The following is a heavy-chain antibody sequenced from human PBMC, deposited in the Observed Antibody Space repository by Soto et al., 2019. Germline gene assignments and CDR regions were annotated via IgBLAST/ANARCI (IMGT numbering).Heavy chain of an antibody. CDR2: ISAYNGNT. J-gene: IGHJ4*02. Sequence: ASVKVSCKASGYTFTSYGISWVRQAPGQGLEWMGWISAYNGNTNYAQKLQGRVTMTTDTSTSTAYMELRSLRSDDTAVYYCARVGGHYDFWSGYESYFDYWGQGTLDTVSS. V-gene: IGHV1-18*04. D-gene: IGHD3-3*01. CDR1: GYTFTSYG. CDR3: ARVGGHYDFWSGYESYFDY.